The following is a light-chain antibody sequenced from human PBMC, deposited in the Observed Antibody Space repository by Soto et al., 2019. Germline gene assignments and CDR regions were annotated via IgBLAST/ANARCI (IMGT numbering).Light chain of an antibody. CDR2: EVT. J-gene: IGLJ1*01. CDR1: SSDIGGYKH. CDR3: SSYTTSSTQV. Sequence: QSVLTQPASVPGSPGQSITISCTGTSSDIGGYKHVSWYQQHPGKAPKLMIYEVTNRPSGVSYRFSGSKSGNTASLTISGLQAEDEADYYCSSYTTSSTQVFGTGTKVTVL. V-gene: IGLV2-14*01.